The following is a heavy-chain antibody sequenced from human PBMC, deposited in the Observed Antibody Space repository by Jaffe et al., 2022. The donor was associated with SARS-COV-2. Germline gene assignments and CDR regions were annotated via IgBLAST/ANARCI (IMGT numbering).Heavy chain of an antibody. CDR3: ARDSGYRNLFDY. D-gene: IGHD3-9*01. V-gene: IGHV3-33*01. Sequence: QVQLVESGGGVVQPGRSLRLSCAASGFTFSSYGMHWVRQAPGKGLEWVAVIWYDGSNKYYADSVKGRFTISRDNSKNTLYLQMNSLRAEDTAVYYCARDSGYRNLFDYWGQGTLVTVSS. CDR1: GFTFSSYG. J-gene: IGHJ4*02. CDR2: IWYDGSNK.